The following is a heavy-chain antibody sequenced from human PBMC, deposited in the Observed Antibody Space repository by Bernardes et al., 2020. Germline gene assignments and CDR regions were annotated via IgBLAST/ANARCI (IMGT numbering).Heavy chain of an antibody. V-gene: IGHV4-39*01. J-gene: IGHJ4*02. CDR1: GDSISSSRYY. D-gene: IGHD2-2*01. Sequence: SETLSLTCTVSGDSISSSRYYWGWIRQPPGKGLEWIGSIYYSGTTYYNPSLQSRVTISVDTSKNQFSLKLNSVTAADTAVYYCARLCSSTSCSKRSWDYWGQGTLVTVSS. CDR3: ARLCSSTSCSKRSWDY. CDR2: IYYSGTT.